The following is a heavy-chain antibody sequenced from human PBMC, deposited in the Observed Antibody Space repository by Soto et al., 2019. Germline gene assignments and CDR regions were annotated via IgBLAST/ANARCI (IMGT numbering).Heavy chain of an antibody. J-gene: IGHJ4*02. CDR2: ISGSGGRT. CDR3: AKLNNGYDPLDY. V-gene: IGHV3-23*01. D-gene: IGHD5-12*01. Sequence: EVQLLESGGGLVQPGGSLRLSCADSGFTFSNYAMNWVRQAPGKGLEWVSAISGSGGRTYYADSVKGRFTISRDNSKNTLFLQMNSLRAEDTAVYYCAKLNNGYDPLDYWGQGTLVTVSS. CDR1: GFTFSNYA.